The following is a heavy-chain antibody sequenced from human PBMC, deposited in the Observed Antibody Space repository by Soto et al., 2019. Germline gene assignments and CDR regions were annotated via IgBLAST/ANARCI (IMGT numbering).Heavy chain of an antibody. CDR2: IYYSGST. D-gene: IGHD3-3*01. Sequence: SETLSLTCTVSGGSISSSSYYWGWIRQPPGKGLEWIGSIYYSGSTYYNPSLKSRVTISVDTSKNQFSLKLSSVTAADTAVYYCASYYDFWSGYYTSGVIYYFDYWGQGTLVTVSS. J-gene: IGHJ4*02. V-gene: IGHV4-39*01. CDR1: GGSISSSSYY. CDR3: ASYYDFWSGYYTSGVIYYFDY.